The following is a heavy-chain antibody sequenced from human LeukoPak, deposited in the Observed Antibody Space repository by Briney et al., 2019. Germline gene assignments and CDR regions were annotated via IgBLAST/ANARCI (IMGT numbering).Heavy chain of an antibody. CDR1: GYTFTDYY. CDR2: ISPNDGDT. CDR3: ARANFLYCSSTTCLFDY. Sequence: ASVKVSCKASGYTFTDYYMHWVRQAPGQGFEWMGWISPNDGDTNYAQKFQGRVTMTRDTSISTAHMEVSRLRSDDTAVYYCARANFLYCSSTTCLFDYWGQGTLVTVSS. V-gene: IGHV1-2*02. J-gene: IGHJ4*02. D-gene: IGHD2-2*01.